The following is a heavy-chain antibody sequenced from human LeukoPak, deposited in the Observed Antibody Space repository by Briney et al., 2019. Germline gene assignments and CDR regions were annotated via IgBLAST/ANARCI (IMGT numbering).Heavy chain of an antibody. CDR1: GFTFSRTW. V-gene: IGHV3-7*01. CDR3: ARDPDSDNAWGWFDS. D-gene: IGHD3-16*01. Sequence: PGGSLRLSCAASGFTFSRTWMSWVRQSPGKGLEWVANINGDGSEEYYVDSVKGRFTISRANARSSLYLQMNGLRAEDTAVYYCARDPDSDNAWGWFDSWGQGTVVTVSS. CDR2: INGDGSEE. J-gene: IGHJ5*01.